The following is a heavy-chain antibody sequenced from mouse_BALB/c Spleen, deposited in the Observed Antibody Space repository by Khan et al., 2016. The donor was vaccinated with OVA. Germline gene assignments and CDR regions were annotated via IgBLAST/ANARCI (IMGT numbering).Heavy chain of an antibody. CDR3: SRSRGNFLLDY. V-gene: IGHV9-1*02. CDR2: INTYIGEP. Sequence: QCELVQSGPELKKPGETVRISCKAYGYTFTDYGLNWMKQAPGKGLKWMGWINTYIGEPTYADDFKGRFAFSLAASASTALLQINNLKNEDMATYFCSRSRGNFLLDYWGQGTTLTVSS. D-gene: IGHD2-1*01. CDR1: GYTFTDYG. J-gene: IGHJ2*01.